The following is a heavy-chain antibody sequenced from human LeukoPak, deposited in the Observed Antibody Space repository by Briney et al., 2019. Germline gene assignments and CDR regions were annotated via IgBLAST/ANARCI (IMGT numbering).Heavy chain of an antibody. CDR1: GFTFSSYS. D-gene: IGHD4-17*01. V-gene: IGHV3-21*01. CDR2: ISSSSSYI. J-gene: IGHJ4*02. Sequence: GGSLRLSCAASGFTFSSYSMNWVRQAPGKGLEWVSSISSSSSYIYYADSVKGRFTISRDNAKNSLYLQMNSLRAEDTAVYYCATYYGDYVRFLAYWGQGTLVTVSS. CDR3: ATYYGDYVRFLAY.